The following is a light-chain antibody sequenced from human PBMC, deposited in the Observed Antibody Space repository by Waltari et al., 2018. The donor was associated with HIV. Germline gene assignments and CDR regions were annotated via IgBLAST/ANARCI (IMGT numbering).Light chain of an antibody. J-gene: IGLJ2*01. CDR3: QSYDSSLSGSV. CDR1: TSNTGANYD. Sequence: QSVLTQPPSPSGAPGQRVTIPSIGNTSNTGANYDVNWYQQLPGKPPRFLISDDISRPSGVPDRLSVSRSGTSASLAITGLRAEDEADYYCQSYDSSLSGSVFGGGTKLTVL. V-gene: IGLV1-40*01. CDR2: DDI.